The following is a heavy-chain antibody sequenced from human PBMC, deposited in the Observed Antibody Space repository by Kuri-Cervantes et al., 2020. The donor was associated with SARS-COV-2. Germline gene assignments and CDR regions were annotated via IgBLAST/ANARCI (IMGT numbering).Heavy chain of an antibody. Sequence: GGSLRLSCAASGFTFSSYAMSWVRQAPGKGQEWVSAISGSGGSTYYADSVKGRFTISRDNSKNTLYLQMNSLRAEDTAVYYCAKDAGYSSSWYVGGSIWFDPWGQGTLVTVSS. J-gene: IGHJ5*02. D-gene: IGHD6-13*01. V-gene: IGHV3-23*01. CDR2: ISGSGGST. CDR1: GFTFSSYA. CDR3: AKDAGYSSSWYVGGSIWFDP.